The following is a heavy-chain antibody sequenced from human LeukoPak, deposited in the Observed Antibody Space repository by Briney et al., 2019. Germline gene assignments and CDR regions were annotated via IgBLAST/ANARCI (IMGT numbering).Heavy chain of an antibody. CDR2: IRYDGSSY. D-gene: IGHD3-22*01. J-gene: IGHJ4*02. CDR3: AKDAAYYYESSRRHFDY. CDR1: GFTFSSFG. Sequence: GGSLRLSCAASGFTFSSFGMHWVRQAPGKGLEWVAFIRYDGSSYYYRDSVKGRFTISRDNSKNTLSLQMNSLRAEDTAVYYCAKDAAYYYESSRRHFDYWGQGTLVTVSS. V-gene: IGHV3-30*02.